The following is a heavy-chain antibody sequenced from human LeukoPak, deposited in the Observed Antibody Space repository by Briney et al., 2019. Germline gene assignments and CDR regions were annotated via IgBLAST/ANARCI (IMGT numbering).Heavy chain of an antibody. Sequence: PGGSLRLSCAASGFTFSGYWMSWVRQAPGKGLEWVANIKQDGSEKYYVDSVKGRFTISRDNAKNSLYLQMNSLRAEDTAVYYCARERRPTLTLGYYYMDVWGKGTTVTISS. D-gene: IGHD6-25*01. V-gene: IGHV3-7*01. CDR1: GFTFSGYW. CDR3: ARERRPTLTLGYYYMDV. J-gene: IGHJ6*03. CDR2: IKQDGSEK.